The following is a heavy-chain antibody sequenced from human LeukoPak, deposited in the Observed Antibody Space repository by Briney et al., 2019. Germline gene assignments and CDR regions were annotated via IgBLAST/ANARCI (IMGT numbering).Heavy chain of an antibody. CDR2: IRSKADNYAT. J-gene: IGHJ4*02. CDR3: AREGQQLKHFDY. Sequence: GGSLRLSCAASGFTFSGSPILWVRQASGKGLEWVGRIRSKADNYATAYAASVQGRCTISRDDSKNTAYLQLNSLKTEDTAVYYCAREGQQLKHFDYWGQGTLVTVSS. D-gene: IGHD1-1*01. CDR1: GFTFSGSP. V-gene: IGHV3-73*01.